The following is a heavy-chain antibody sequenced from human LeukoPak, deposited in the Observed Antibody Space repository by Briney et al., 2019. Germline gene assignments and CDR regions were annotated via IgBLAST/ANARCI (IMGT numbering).Heavy chain of an antibody. D-gene: IGHD6-13*01. CDR1: GGTFSSYA. Sequence: GASVKVSCKASGGTFSSYAISWVRQAPGQGLEWMGGIIPIFGTANYAQKFQGRVTITADKSTSTAYMELSSLRSEDTAVYYCAREVGYSSSWYSYYYYYYYMDVWGKGTTVTVSS. J-gene: IGHJ6*03. CDR2: IIPIFGTA. CDR3: AREVGYSSSWYSYYYYYYYMDV. V-gene: IGHV1-69*06.